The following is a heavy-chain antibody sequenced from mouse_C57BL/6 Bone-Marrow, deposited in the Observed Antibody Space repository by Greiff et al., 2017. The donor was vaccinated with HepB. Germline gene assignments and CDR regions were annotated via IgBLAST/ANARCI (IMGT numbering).Heavy chain of an antibody. V-gene: IGHV5-15*01. Sequence: EVQLVESGGGLVQPGGSLKLSCAASGFTFSDYGMAWVRQAPRKGPEWVAFISNLAYSIYYADTVTGRFTISRENAKNTLYLEMSSLRSEDTAMYYCARVYYGSSYYFDYWGQGTTLTVSS. D-gene: IGHD1-1*01. CDR1: GFTFSDYG. J-gene: IGHJ2*01. CDR2: ISNLAYSI. CDR3: ARVYYGSSYYFDY.